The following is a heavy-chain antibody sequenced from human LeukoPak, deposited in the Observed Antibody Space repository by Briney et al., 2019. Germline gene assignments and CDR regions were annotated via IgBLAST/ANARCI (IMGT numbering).Heavy chain of an antibody. D-gene: IGHD3-22*01. J-gene: IGHJ4*02. CDR3: AKDRYYDSSGYYAG. CDR2: INSDGSST. Sequence: PGGSLRLSCAASGFSFSNYWMHWVRQAPGKGLVWVSRINSDGSSTTYADSVKGRFTISRDNAKNTLYLQMNSLRAEDTAVYYCAKDRYYDSSGYYAGWGQGTLVTVSS. V-gene: IGHV3-74*01. CDR1: GFSFSNYW.